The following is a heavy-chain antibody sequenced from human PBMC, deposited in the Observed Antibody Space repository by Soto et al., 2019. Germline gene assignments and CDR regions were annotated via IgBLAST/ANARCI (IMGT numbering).Heavy chain of an antibody. Sequence: GGSLRLSCAASGFTFSSYGMHWVRQAPGKGLEWVAVIWYDGSNKYYADSVKGRFTISRDNSKNTLYLQMNSLRAEDTAVYYCARDSVWGSYRYFGYWGQGTLVTVSS. CDR1: GFTFSSYG. CDR2: IWYDGSNK. D-gene: IGHD3-16*02. J-gene: IGHJ4*02. CDR3: ARDSVWGSYRYFGY. V-gene: IGHV3-33*01.